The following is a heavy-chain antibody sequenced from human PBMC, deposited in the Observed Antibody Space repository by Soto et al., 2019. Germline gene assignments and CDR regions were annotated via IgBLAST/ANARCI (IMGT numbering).Heavy chain of an antibody. D-gene: IGHD5-18*01. CDR3: AKELLQTAVAKASFDF. Sequence: GGSLRLSCAASGFTFSSYAISWVRQAPGKGLEWVSAINTGGGGTYYTDSVRGRFTFSRDNFGNTLYLQMNSLRAEDTAVYFCAKELLQTAVAKASFDFWGQGTLVTVSS. J-gene: IGHJ4*02. V-gene: IGHV3-23*01. CDR2: INTGGGGT. CDR1: GFTFSSYA.